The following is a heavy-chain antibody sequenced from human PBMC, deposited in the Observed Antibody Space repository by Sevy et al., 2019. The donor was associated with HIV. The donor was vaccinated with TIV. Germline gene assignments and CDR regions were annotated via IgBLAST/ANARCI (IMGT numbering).Heavy chain of an antibody. D-gene: IGHD5-12*01. CDR2: ISSSSSNI. Sequence: GGSLRLSCAASGFTFSTYDMNWVRQAPGKGVEWISYISSSSSNIYYADSVKGRFTISIENAKSSLFVQMHSLRAEDTAVYYCARAGGYTDQGMDVWGQGTTVTVSS. V-gene: IGHV3-48*01. CDR3: ARAGGYTDQGMDV. J-gene: IGHJ6*02. CDR1: GFTFSTYD.